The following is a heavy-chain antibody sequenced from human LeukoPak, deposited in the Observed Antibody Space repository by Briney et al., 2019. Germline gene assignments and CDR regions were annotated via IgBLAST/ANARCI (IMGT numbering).Heavy chain of an antibody. D-gene: IGHD1-26*01. CDR1: GYSFSTHW. V-gene: IGHV1-46*01. CDR2: INPSGGFT. J-gene: IGHJ5*02. CDR3: ARDQSGEWELLSGWWFDP. Sequence: ASVKVSCKASGYSFSTHWMHWVRQAPGQGLEWMGIINPSGGFTSYAQKLQGRVTVTRDMSTSTVYMELSNLRSEDTAVYYCARDQSGEWELLSGWWFDPWSQGTLVTVSS.